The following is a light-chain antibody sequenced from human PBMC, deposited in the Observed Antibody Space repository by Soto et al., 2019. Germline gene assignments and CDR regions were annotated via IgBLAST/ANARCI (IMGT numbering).Light chain of an antibody. CDR1: SSDVGGYNY. Sequence: QSALTQPASVSGSPGQSITISCTGTSSDVGGYNYVSWYQQHPGKAPKLLIYEVRHRPSGISNRFSGSKSGNTASLTVSGLQAEDEADYYCSSYAGSNSYVFGAGTKLTVL. CDR2: EVR. CDR3: SSYAGSNSYV. J-gene: IGLJ1*01. V-gene: IGLV2-14*01.